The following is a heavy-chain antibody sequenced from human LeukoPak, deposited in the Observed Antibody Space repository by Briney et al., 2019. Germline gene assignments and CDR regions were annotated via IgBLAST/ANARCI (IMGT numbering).Heavy chain of an antibody. Sequence: GGSLRLSCAASGFTFSSYAMSWVRQAPGKGLEWVSAISGSGGSTYYADSVKGRFTISRDNSKNTLYLQMNSLRAEDTAVYYCARGDYYDSSGYSEIFNYWGQGTLVTVSS. D-gene: IGHD3-22*01. CDR1: GFTFSSYA. CDR3: ARGDYYDSSGYSEIFNY. J-gene: IGHJ4*02. V-gene: IGHV3-23*01. CDR2: ISGSGGST.